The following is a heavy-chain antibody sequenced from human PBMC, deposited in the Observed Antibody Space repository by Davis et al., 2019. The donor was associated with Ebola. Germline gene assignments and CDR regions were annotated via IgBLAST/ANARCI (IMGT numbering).Heavy chain of an antibody. Sequence: GESLKISCAASGFTFTSYAMSWVRQAPGKGLEWVSAISGSGGGTYYADSVKGRFTISRDNSKNTVYLQMNSLRAEDTAVYYCAKGQTLVVVAATDYWGQGTLVTVSS. J-gene: IGHJ4*02. CDR1: GFTFTSYA. V-gene: IGHV3-23*01. CDR3: AKGQTLVVVAATDY. CDR2: ISGSGGGT. D-gene: IGHD2-15*01.